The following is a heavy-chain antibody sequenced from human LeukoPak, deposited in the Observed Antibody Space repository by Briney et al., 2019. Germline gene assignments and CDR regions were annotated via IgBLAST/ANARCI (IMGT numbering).Heavy chain of an antibody. J-gene: IGHJ6*02. CDR1: GGTFSTSA. V-gene: IGHV1-69*04. Sequence: GASVQVSCKTSGGTFSTSAITCVRQAPGQGLEWMGRIIPVLNITTYAQRFQGRVTITADTSTSTVYMELSSLRSEETAVYYCARDQGLTAPPPYGLDVWGQGTTVIVSS. D-gene: IGHD5-18*01. CDR3: ARDQGLTAPPPYGLDV. CDR2: IIPVLNIT.